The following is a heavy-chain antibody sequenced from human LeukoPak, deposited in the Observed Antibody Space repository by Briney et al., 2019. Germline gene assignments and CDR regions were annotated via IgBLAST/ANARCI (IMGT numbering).Heavy chain of an antibody. CDR3: ARTLSIAARTHFDY. J-gene: IGHJ4*02. Sequence: GGSLRLSCAASGFTFSSYAMRWVRQAPGKGLEWVSAISGSGGSTYYADSVKGRFTISRDNSKNTLYLQMNSLRAADTAVYYCARTLSIAARTHFDYWGQGTLVTVSS. CDR1: GFTFSSYA. CDR2: ISGSGGST. V-gene: IGHV3-23*01. D-gene: IGHD6-6*01.